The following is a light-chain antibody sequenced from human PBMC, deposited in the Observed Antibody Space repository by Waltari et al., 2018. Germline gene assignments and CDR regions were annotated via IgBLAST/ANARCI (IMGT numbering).Light chain of an antibody. CDR2: EVS. CDR3: LQSIQLPPA. Sequence: DVEMTQTPLPLSVTPGQPASISCKSSHSLLHSDGKTYLYWYLQKSGQSPQLLIYEVSNRLSGVPDRFSGSGSGTDFTLKISRVEAEDVGIYYCLQSIQLPPAFGPGTRVDIK. CDR1: HSLLHSDGKTY. J-gene: IGKJ3*01. V-gene: IGKV2D-29*02.